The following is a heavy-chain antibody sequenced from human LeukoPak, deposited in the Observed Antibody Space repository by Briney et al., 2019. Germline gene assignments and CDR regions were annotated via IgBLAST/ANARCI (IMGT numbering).Heavy chain of an antibody. V-gene: IGHV3-74*01. CDR1: GFTFSSYW. D-gene: IGHD1-26*01. CDR2: INTDGSST. Sequence: GGSLRLSCAASGFTFSSYWMHWVRQAPGKGLVWVSRINTDGSSTSYADSVKGRFTISRDNAKNTLYLQMNSLRAEDTAVYYCARVEWEDYYYHMDVWGKGTTVTVSS. J-gene: IGHJ6*03. CDR3: ARVEWEDYYYHMDV.